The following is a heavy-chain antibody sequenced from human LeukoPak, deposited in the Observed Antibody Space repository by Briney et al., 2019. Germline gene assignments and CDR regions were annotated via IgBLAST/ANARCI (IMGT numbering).Heavy chain of an antibody. V-gene: IGHV1-18*01. CDR1: NYTFTAYG. CDR3: ARVAAEVVGVPGAIGFGWLRRDYYYMDV. J-gene: IGHJ6*03. CDR2: IRSDNGKT. D-gene: IGHD2-2*02. Sequence: ASVKVSCKTFNYTFTAYGINWVRQAPGQGLEWMGWIRSDNGKTNYAQKLQGRVTMTTDTSTSTVYMELSSLRSEDTAVYYCARVAAEVVGVPGAIGFGWLRRDYYYMDVWGKGTTVIVSS.